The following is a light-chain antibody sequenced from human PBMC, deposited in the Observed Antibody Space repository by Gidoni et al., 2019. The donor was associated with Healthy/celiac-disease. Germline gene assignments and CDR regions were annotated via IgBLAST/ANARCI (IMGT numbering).Light chain of an antibody. CDR2: GNS. Sequence: QSVLTQPPSLSGAPGPRVPLSCTVSSSNIGAGYDVHWYQQLPGTAPKLLIYGNSNRPSGVPDRFSGSKCGTTASLAITVLQAEDEADYYCQSYDSSLSGSDVVFGGGTKLT. J-gene: IGLJ2*01. CDR3: QSYDSSLSGSDVV. V-gene: IGLV1-40*01. CDR1: SSNIGAGYD.